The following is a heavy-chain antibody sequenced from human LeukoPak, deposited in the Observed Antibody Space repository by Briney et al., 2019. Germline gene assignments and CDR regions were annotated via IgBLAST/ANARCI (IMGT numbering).Heavy chain of an antibody. J-gene: IGHJ4*02. CDR1: GITFRNYG. CDR3: ARGGLLIMGY. D-gene: IGHD3-16*01. Sequence: PGGSLRLSCAASGITFRNYGMHWVRQAPGKGLEWVAFIWYDGSNKYYADSVKGRFTISRDNSRNTLFLQMNSLRAEDTAVYYCARGGLLIMGYWGQGTLVTVSS. CDR2: IWYDGSNK. V-gene: IGHV3-33*01.